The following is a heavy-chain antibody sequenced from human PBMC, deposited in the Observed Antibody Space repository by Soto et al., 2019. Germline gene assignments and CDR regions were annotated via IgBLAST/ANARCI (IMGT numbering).Heavy chain of an antibody. CDR2: ISAYNGNT. Sequence: ASVKVSCKASGYTFTSYGISWVRQAPGQGLEWMGWISAYNGNTNYAQKLQGRVTMTTDTSTSTAYMELRSLRSDDTAVYYCARAGYSSGWYRGPNWFDPWGQGTLVTVS. CDR3: ARAGYSSGWYRGPNWFDP. CDR1: GYTFTSYG. D-gene: IGHD6-19*01. J-gene: IGHJ5*02. V-gene: IGHV1-18*01.